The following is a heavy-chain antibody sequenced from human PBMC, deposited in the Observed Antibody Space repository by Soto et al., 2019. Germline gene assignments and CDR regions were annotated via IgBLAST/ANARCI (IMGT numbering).Heavy chain of an antibody. CDR1: GDSVSSNSVA. CDR2: KFFRSKLYN. D-gene: IGHD2-21*01. CDR3: ARAVEREGLWH. Sequence: SQTLSLTCSISGDSVSSNSVAWNWVRQSPSRGLEWLGRKFFRSKLYNEYSVSFKSRIIINPDTSKKQFSLQLKSVSPDDTAWNYCARAVEREGLWHGGQGPLVTFPS. J-gene: IGHJ4*02. V-gene: IGHV6-1*01.